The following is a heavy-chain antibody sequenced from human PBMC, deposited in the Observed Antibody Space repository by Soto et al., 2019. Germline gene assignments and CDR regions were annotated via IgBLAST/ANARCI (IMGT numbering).Heavy chain of an antibody. D-gene: IGHD6-13*01. CDR3: AKAVAAAAPFDY. Sequence: QVQLVESGGGVVQPGRSLRLSCAASGFTFSSYGMHWVRQAPGKGLEWVAVISYDGSNKYYADSVKGRFTISRDNSMNTLYLQMNSLRAEDTAVYYCAKAVAAAAPFDYWGQGTLVTVSS. CDR2: ISYDGSNK. J-gene: IGHJ4*02. V-gene: IGHV3-30*18. CDR1: GFTFSSYG.